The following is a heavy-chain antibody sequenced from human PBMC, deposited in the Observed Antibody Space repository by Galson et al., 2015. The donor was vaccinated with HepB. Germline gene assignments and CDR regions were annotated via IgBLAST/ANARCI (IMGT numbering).Heavy chain of an antibody. D-gene: IGHD4-17*01. CDR1: GYTFSSYA. J-gene: IGHJ4*02. Sequence: QSGAEVKEPGESLKISCKASGYTFSSYAISWVRQAPGQGLEWMGWSSAYNGNTNYAHKLQGRVTMTKDTSTTTAYMELRSLTSDDTAVYYCAIKLKDYGDYPSGSFDSWGQGTLVTVSS. CDR2: SSAYNGNT. V-gene: IGHV1-18*01. CDR3: AIKLKDYGDYPSGSFDS.